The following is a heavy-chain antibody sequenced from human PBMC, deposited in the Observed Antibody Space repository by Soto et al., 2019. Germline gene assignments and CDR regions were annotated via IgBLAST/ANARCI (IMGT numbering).Heavy chain of an antibody. CDR3: AREGVYYYYGMDV. J-gene: IGHJ6*02. CDR1: GFTFSSYS. V-gene: IGHV3-48*02. CDR2: ISSSSSTI. D-gene: IGHD3-16*01. Sequence: EVQLVESGGSLVQPGGSLRLACAASGFTFSSYSMNWVRQAPGKGLEWVSYISSSSSTIYYADSVQGRFTISRDNAKNSLYRQMNSLRDEDTAVYYCAREGVYYYYGMDVWGQGTTVTVSS.